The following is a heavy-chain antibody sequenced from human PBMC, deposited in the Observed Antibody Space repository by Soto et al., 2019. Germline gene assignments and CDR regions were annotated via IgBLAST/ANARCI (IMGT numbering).Heavy chain of an antibody. CDR1: GGSISSYY. Sequence: PSETLSLTCTVSGGSISSYYWSWIRQPPGKGLEWIGYIYYSGSTNYNPSLKSQVTISVDTSKNQFSLKLISVTAADTAKYFCAREGNLGRWLQPLAFWGQGTLVTVSS. CDR3: AREGNLGRWLQPLAF. J-gene: IGHJ4*02. D-gene: IGHD5-12*01. CDR2: IYYSGST. V-gene: IGHV4-59*01.